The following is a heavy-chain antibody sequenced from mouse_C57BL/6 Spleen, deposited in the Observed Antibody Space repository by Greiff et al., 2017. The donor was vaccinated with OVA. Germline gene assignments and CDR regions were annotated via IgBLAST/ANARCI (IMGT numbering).Heavy chain of an antibody. CDR2: INPNYGTT. V-gene: IGHV1-39*01. D-gene: IGHD1-1*01. Sequence: VHVKQSGPELVKPGASVKISCKASGYSFTDYNMNWVKQSNGKSLEWIGVINPNYGTTSYNQKFKGKATLTVDQSSSTAYMQLNSLTSEDSAVYYCARDGTTVVEVYYYAMDYWGQGTSVTVSS. CDR1: GYSFTDYN. J-gene: IGHJ4*01. CDR3: ARDGTTVVEVYYYAMDY.